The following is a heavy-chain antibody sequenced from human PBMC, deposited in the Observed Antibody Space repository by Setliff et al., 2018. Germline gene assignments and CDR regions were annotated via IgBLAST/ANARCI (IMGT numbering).Heavy chain of an antibody. J-gene: IGHJ4*03. CDR1: GDSISDAS. CDR2: VFYSVAT. Sequence: SETLSLTCTVSGDSISDASIMAWIRQPPGKGLEFIGYVFYSVATKYDPSLKSRVTMSVDTSKNQFSLKLRSVTAADTAMYYCAKGGTYRYFDYWG. V-gene: IGHV4-59*03. CDR3: AKGGTYRYFDY.